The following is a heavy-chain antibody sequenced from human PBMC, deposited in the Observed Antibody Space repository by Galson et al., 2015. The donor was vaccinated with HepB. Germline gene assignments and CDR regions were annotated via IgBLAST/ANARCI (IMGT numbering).Heavy chain of an antibody. Sequence: SVKVSCKASGGTFSSYAISWVRQAPGQGLEWMGGIIPIFGTANYAQKFQGRVTITADESTSTAYMELSSLRSEDTAVYYCAAQGPGIAAAGPTLNYFDYWGQGTLVTVSS. D-gene: IGHD6-13*01. J-gene: IGHJ4*02. CDR3: AAQGPGIAAAGPTLNYFDY. CDR1: GGTFSSYA. CDR2: IIPIFGTA. V-gene: IGHV1-69*13.